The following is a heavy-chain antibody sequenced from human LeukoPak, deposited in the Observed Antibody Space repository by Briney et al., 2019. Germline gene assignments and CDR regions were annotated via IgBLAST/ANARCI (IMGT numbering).Heavy chain of an antibody. V-gene: IGHV1-69*01. CDR2: IIPIFGTA. CDR3: ARASITIFGVVKGQGYWFDP. D-gene: IGHD3-3*01. CDR1: GGTFSSYA. Sequence: SSVKVSCKASGGTFSSYAISWVRQAPGQGLEWMGGIIPIFGTANYAQKFQGRVTITADESTSTAYMELSSLRSEDTAVHYCARASITIFGVVKGQGYWFDPWGQGTLVTVSS. J-gene: IGHJ5*02.